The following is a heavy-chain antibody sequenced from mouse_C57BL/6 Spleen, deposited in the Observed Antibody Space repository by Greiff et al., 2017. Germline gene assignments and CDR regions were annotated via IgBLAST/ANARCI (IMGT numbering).Heavy chain of an antibody. CDR3: ASWYPNWYFGV. Sequence: VQLQQPGAELVKPGASVKLSCKASGYTFTSYWMHWVKQRPGRGLEWIGRIGPNSGGTNYNDKFKSKATLTVDKSSSTAYMQLSSLTSEDSAVYYCASWYPNWYFGVWGTGTTVAASS. D-gene: IGHD1-1*02. CDR2: IGPNSGGT. V-gene: IGHV1-72*01. CDR1: GYTFTSYW. J-gene: IGHJ1*03.